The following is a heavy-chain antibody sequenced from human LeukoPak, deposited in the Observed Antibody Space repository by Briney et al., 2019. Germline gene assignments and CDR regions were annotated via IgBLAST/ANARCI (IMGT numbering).Heavy chain of an antibody. D-gene: IGHD3-10*01. CDR3: ARAPRELFDY. Sequence: GGSLRLSCAASGFTFSSYSMNWVRQAPGKGLEWVSSISSSSSYIYYADSVKGRFTISRDNAKNSLYLQTNSLRAEDTAVYYCARAPRELFDYWGQGTLVTVSS. CDR2: ISSSSSYI. CDR1: GFTFSSYS. J-gene: IGHJ4*02. V-gene: IGHV3-21*01.